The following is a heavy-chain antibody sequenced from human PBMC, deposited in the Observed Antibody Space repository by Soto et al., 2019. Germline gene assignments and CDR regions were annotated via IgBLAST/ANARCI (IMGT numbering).Heavy chain of an antibody. Sequence: VQLAQSGAEVEKPGASVTISCKTSGYTFTSYYIHWVRQAPGQGLEWMGVMNPNSGSVTYAQKFQGRFAMTRDRSTATMYLEVSGLTSDDTAIYFCARDFGSAYSKPTTTHYYYYFGLDVWGQGTTVTVSS. D-gene: IGHD3-10*01. CDR1: GYTFTSYY. CDR2: MNPNSGSV. CDR3: ARDFGSAYSKPTTTHYYYYFGLDV. V-gene: IGHV1-46*01. J-gene: IGHJ6*02.